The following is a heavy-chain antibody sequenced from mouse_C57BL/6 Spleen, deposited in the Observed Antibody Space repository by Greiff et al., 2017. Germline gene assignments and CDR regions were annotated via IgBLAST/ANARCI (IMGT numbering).Heavy chain of an antibody. CDR1: GYTFTSYW. V-gene: IGHV1-50*01. CDR3: ARKSFDY. Sequence: VQLQPPGAELVKPGASVKLSCKASGYTFTSYWMQWVKQRPGQGLEWIGEIDPSDSYTNYNQKFKGKATLTVDTSSSTAYMQLSSLTSEDSAVYYCARKSFDYWGQGTTLTVSS. J-gene: IGHJ2*01. CDR2: IDPSDSYT.